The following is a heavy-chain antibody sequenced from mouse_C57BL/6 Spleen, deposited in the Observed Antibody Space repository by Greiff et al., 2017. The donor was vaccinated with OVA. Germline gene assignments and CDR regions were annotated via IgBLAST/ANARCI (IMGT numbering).Heavy chain of an antibody. Sequence: VQLQQSGPELVKPGASVKMSCKASGYTFTDYYMHWVKQKPGKGLEWIGEIYPGSGNTYYNEKFKGKATLTADTSSSTAYMQLSSLTSEDSAVYFCAPPADLLWYYFDYWGQGTTLTVSS. CDR1: YTFTDYYM. CDR3: PPADLLWYYFDY. D-gene: IGHD2-1*01. V-gene: IGHV1-83*01. CDR2: YPGSGNTY. J-gene: IGHJ2*01.